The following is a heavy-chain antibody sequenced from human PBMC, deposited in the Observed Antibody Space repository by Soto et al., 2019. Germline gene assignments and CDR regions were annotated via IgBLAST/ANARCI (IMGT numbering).Heavy chain of an antibody. J-gene: IGHJ5*02. CDR1: GFTLRSYW. D-gene: IGHD6-13*01. CDR2: IDSDGRTT. Sequence: EVQLVESGGGQVQPGGSLTLSCAVSGFTLRSYWMHWVRQAPGKGLEWVARIDSDGRTTNYADSVKGRFTISRDNAKNTVFLHMNSLRAEYRAVYYCARGVVVYQQLVRGRDRFDPWGQGTLVTVSS. V-gene: IGHV3-74*01. CDR3: ARGVVVYQQLVRGRDRFDP.